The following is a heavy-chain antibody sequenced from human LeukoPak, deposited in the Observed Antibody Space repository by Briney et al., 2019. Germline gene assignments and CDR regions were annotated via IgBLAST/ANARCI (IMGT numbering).Heavy chain of an antibody. CDR2: LSASGDRT. CDR3: AKDPRGTASGSYSLSLPTNDY. J-gene: IGHJ4*02. CDR1: GFTFSYCT. Sequence: GGSLRLSCAASGFTFSYCTMSWVRQAPGKGLEWVSSLSASGDRTFYVGSVKGRFTISRDNFQNTLYLEMNSLRVEDTAVYYCAKDPRGTASGSYSLSLPTNDYWGQGTLVTVSS. V-gene: IGHV3-23*01. D-gene: IGHD1-26*01.